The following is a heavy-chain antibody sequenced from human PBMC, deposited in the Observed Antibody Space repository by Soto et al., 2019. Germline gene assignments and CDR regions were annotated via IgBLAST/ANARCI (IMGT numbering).Heavy chain of an antibody. V-gene: IGHV1-3*01. J-gene: IGHJ6*02. Sequence: ASVKVSCKASGYTFTSYAMHWVRQAPGQRLEWMGWINAGNGSTKYSQKFQGRVTITRDTSASTAYMELSSLRSEDTAVYYCARDKVDFWSGYSPQDYYGMDVWGQGTTVTVSS. D-gene: IGHD3-3*01. CDR3: ARDKVDFWSGYSPQDYYGMDV. CDR2: INAGNGST. CDR1: GYTFTSYA.